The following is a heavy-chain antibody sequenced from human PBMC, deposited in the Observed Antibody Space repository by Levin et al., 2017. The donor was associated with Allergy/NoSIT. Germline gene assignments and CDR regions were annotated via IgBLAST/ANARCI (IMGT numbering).Heavy chain of an antibody. CDR3: ARDGDVGFFHEGEFDY. J-gene: IGHJ4*02. D-gene: IGHD3-16*01. V-gene: IGHV3-48*02. Sequence: GGSLRLSCAASGFIFSNYNMNWVRQAPGKGLEWVSYISSSSNTIYYADSVKGRFTISRDNAKNSLYLQMNSLRDEDTAVYYCARDGDVGFFHEGEFDYWGQGTLVTVSS. CDR1: GFIFSNYN. CDR2: ISSSSNTI.